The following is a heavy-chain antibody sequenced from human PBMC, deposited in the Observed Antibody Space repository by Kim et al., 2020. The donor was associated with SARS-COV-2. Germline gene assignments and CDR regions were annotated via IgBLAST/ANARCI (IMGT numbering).Heavy chain of an antibody. CDR2: MNPNSGNT. V-gene: IGHV1-8*01. Sequence: ASVKVSCKASGYTFTSYDINWVRQATGQGLEWMGWMNPNSGNTGYAQKFQGRVTMTRNTSISTAYMELSSLRSEDTAVYYCARGPRYYDSSGYYYRLVSYYYGMDVWGQGTTVTVSS. J-gene: IGHJ6*02. D-gene: IGHD3-22*01. CDR3: ARGPRYYDSSGYYYRLVSYYYGMDV. CDR1: GYTFTSYD.